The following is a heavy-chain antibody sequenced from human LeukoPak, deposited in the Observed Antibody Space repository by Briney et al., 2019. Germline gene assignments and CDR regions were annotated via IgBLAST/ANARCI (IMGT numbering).Heavy chain of an antibody. V-gene: IGHV4-34*01. J-gene: IGHJ3*02. CDR2: INHSGST. CDR1: GGSISSYY. CDR3: ARRRIGATKAGGHAFDI. D-gene: IGHD1-26*01. Sequence: SSETLSLTCTVSGGSISSYYWSWIRQPPGKGLEWIGEINHSGSTNYNPSLKSRVTISVDTSKNQFSLKLSSVTAADTAVYYCARRRIGATKAGGHAFDIWGQGTMVTVSS.